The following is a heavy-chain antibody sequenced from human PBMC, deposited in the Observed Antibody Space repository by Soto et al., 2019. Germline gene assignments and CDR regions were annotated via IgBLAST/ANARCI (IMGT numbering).Heavy chain of an antibody. J-gene: IGHJ5*02. Sequence: ASVKVSCKASGYTFTDYYVHWVRQAPGQGLEWMGWIIPKSGGTNYAQKFQGRVTMTRDTSITTAYMELSGLRYDDTAVYYCARDHTMTSLMNSFDPWGQGTLVTVSS. D-gene: IGHD2-8*01. CDR2: IIPKSGGT. CDR1: GYTFTDYY. V-gene: IGHV1-2*02. CDR3: ARDHTMTSLMNSFDP.